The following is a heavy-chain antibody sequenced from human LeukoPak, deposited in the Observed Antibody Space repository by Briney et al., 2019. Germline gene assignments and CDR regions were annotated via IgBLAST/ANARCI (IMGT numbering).Heavy chain of an antibody. V-gene: IGHV4-34*01. CDR1: GGPFSGYY. J-gene: IGHJ4*02. CDR2: INHSGST. D-gene: IGHD3-10*01. Sequence: SETLSLTCAVYGGPFSGYYWSWIRQPPGKGLEWIGEINHSGSTNYNPSLKSRVTISVDTSKNQFSLKLSSVTAADTAVYYCARATMVRGVRRSANFDYWGQGTLVTVSS. CDR3: ARATMVRGVRRSANFDY.